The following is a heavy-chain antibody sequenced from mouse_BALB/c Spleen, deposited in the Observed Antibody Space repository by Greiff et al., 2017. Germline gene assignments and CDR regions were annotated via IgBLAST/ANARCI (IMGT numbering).Heavy chain of an antibody. V-gene: IGHV1-15*01. J-gene: IGHJ3*01. CDR3: TRISSGYKAWFAY. CDR2: IDPETGGT. CDR1: GYTFTDYE. Sequence: QVQLQQSGAELVRPGASVTLSCKASGYTFTDYEMHWVKQTPVHGLEWIGAIDPETGGTAYNQKFKGKATLTADKSSSTAYMELRSLTSEDSAVYDSTRISSGYKAWFAYWGQGTMGTVAA. D-gene: IGHD3-1*01.